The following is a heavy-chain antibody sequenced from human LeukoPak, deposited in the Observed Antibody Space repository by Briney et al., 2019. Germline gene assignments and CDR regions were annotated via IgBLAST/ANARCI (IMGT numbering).Heavy chain of an antibody. CDR2: IHYNGIT. Sequence: SETLSLTCTVSGSMYNYYWSWIRQPPGKGLEWIGYIHYNGITNYSPSLKSRVTMSLDRSKNQFSLKLSSVTAADTAVYYCARVQNIVVVVAAAYYFDYWGQGTLVTVSS. CDR3: ARVQNIVVVVAAAYYFDY. V-gene: IGHV4-59*12. CDR1: GSMYNYY. J-gene: IGHJ4*02. D-gene: IGHD2-15*01.